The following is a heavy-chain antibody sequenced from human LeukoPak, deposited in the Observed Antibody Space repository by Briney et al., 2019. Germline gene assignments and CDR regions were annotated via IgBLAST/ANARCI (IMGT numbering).Heavy chain of an antibody. CDR2: ISGSGGST. J-gene: IGHJ6*03. CDR1: GFTFSSYA. CDR3: AKGGGGRLIYYYYMDV. Sequence: TGGSLRLSCAASGFTFSSYAMHWARQAPGKGLEWVSAISGSGGSTYYADSVKGRFTISRDNAKNSLYLQMNSLRAEDMALYYCAKGGGGRLIYYYYMDVWGKGTTVTVSS. D-gene: IGHD3-16*01. V-gene: IGHV3-23*01.